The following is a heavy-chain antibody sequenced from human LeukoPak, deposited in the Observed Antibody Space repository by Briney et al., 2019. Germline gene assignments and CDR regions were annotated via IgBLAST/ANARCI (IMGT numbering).Heavy chain of an antibody. CDR1: GFTFGTYS. D-gene: IGHD6-13*01. CDR3: AKGDNSSWFPNFDY. J-gene: IGHJ4*02. V-gene: IGHV3-9*01. CDR2: LSWNGATT. Sequence: GGSLRLSCAASGFTFGTYSMHWVRQAPGKGPEWISCLSWNGATTAYADSVKGRFTISRDNAKNSLYLQMKSLPSEETALHYCAKGDNSSWFPNFDYWGQGTRVTVSS.